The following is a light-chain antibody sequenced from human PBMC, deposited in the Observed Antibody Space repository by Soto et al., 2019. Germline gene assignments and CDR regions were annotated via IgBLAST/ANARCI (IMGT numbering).Light chain of an antibody. V-gene: IGLV1-44*01. CDR2: SND. J-gene: IGLJ2*01. CDR1: NSNIGRND. CDR3: AAWDDTLRARI. Sequence: QSVLAQPPSASGTTGQRVTISCSGSNSNIGRNDVTWYQQVPGTAPQCLIYSNDQRPSGVPDRISGSRSGTSASLAISGLQSGDEAEYYCAAWDDTLRARIFGGGTKVTVL.